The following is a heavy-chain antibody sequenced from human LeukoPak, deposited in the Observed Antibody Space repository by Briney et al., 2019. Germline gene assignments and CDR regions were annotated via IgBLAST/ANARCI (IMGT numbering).Heavy chain of an antibody. D-gene: IGHD3-10*01. Sequence: GRSLRLSCAASGFTFDGYAMHWVRQAPGKGLEWVSGISWNSGSIGHADSVKGRFTISRDNAKNSLYLQMNSLRAEDTAVYYCARDGGEYGSGSDVPFDYWGQGTLVTVSS. CDR1: GFTFDGYA. J-gene: IGHJ4*02. CDR3: ARDGGEYGSGSDVPFDY. V-gene: IGHV3-9*01. CDR2: ISWNSGSI.